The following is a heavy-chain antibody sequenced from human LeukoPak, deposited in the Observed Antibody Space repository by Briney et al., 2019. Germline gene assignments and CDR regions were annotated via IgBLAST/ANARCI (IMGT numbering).Heavy chain of an antibody. CDR1: GFTFSSYG. CDR3: TRPRLGYDYLLDY. J-gene: IGHJ4*02. V-gene: IGHV3-30*02. CDR2: IRYDGSNK. D-gene: IGHD5-12*01. Sequence: PGGSLRLSCAASGFTFSSYGMHWVRQAPGKGLEWVAFIRYDGSNKYYADSVKGRFTISRDNSKNTLYLQMNSLRAEDTAVYYCTRPRLGYDYLLDYWGQGTLVTVSS.